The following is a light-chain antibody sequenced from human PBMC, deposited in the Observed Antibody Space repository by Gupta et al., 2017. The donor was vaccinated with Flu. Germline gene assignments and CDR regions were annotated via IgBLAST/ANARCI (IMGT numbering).Light chain of an antibody. CDR3: HQYGSSPRT. CDR1: QSVSSIY. CDR2: GAS. Sequence: EIVLTQSPGTLSLDPGERATLSGKASQSVSSIYLAGYQQKPGQAPRLLIYGASSRATGIPDRFSGSGSGTDFTLTISRLEPEDFAVYYCHQYGSSPRTFGPGTKVEIK. J-gene: IGKJ3*01. V-gene: IGKV3-20*01.